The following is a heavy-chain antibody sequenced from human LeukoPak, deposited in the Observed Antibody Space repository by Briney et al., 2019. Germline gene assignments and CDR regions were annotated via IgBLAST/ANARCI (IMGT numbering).Heavy chain of an antibody. Sequence: SETLSLTCSVSGGSISSYYWSWIRQPPGKGLEWIGYIYYSGSTNYNPSLKSRVTISVDTSKNQFSLKLSSVTAADTAVYYCARGSGWYGTHFDYWGQGTLVTVSS. CDR3: ARGSGWYGTHFDY. CDR1: GGSISSYY. CDR2: IYYSGST. V-gene: IGHV4-59*01. D-gene: IGHD6-19*01. J-gene: IGHJ4*02.